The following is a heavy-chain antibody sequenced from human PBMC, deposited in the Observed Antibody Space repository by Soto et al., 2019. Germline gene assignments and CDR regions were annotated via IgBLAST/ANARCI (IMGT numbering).Heavy chain of an antibody. CDR2: IHYSGST. CDR3: ARVGRDGYNPPFDY. V-gene: IGHV4-39*07. CDR1: GGSITTNNVY. Sequence: SETLSLTCAVSGGSITTNNVYWGWVRQPTGKGLEWIGIIHYSGSTYYNPSLKSRVTISVDTSKNQFSLKLSSVTAADTAVYYCARVGRDGYNPPFDYWGQGTLVTVSS. D-gene: IGHD5-12*01. J-gene: IGHJ4*02.